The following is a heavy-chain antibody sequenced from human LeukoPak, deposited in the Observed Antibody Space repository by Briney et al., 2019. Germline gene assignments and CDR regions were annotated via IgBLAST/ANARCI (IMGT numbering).Heavy chain of an antibody. J-gene: IGHJ4*02. CDR1: GGSVSSSNYY. V-gene: IGHV4-39*01. CDR3: ARHQVGATTRPLYYFDY. CDR2: IYYSGST. Sequence: SETLSLTCTVSGGSVSSSNYYWGWIRQPPGKGLEWIGSIYYSGSTYYNPSLKSRVTISVDTSKNQFSLKLSSVTAADTAVYYCARHQVGATTRPLYYFDYWGQGTLVTVSS. D-gene: IGHD1-26*01.